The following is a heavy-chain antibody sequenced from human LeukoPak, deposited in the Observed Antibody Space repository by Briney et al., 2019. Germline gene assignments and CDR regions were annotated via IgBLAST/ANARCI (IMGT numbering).Heavy chain of an antibody. J-gene: IGHJ4*02. CDR2: IYYSGST. Sequence: PSETLPLTCTVSGGSISSSSYYWGWIRQPPGKGLEWIGSIYYSGSTYYNPSLKSRVTISVDTSKNQFSLKLSSVTAADTAVYYCARDLRGPAFAMYYFDYWGQGTLVTVSS. V-gene: IGHV4-39*07. CDR3: ARDLRGPAFAMYYFDY. CDR1: GGSISSSSYY. D-gene: IGHD3-10*01.